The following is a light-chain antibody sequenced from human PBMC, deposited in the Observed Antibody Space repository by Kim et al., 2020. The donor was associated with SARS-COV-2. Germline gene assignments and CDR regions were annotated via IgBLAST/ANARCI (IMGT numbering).Light chain of an antibody. CDR1: QSVSSN. Sequence: EIVMTQSPATLSVSPGERATLSCRASQSVSSNLAWYQQKPGQAPRLLIYGASTRATGIPARFSGSGSGTEFTLTISSLQSEDFAVYYCQQYNNWQRTFDQETKVDIK. J-gene: IGKJ1*01. V-gene: IGKV3-15*01. CDR3: QQYNNWQRT. CDR2: GAS.